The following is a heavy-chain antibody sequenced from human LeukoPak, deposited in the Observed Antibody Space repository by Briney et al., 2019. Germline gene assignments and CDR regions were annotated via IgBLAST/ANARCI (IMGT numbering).Heavy chain of an antibody. V-gene: IGHV3-23*01. D-gene: IGHD3-10*01. CDR3: ARDRWFGGNPVMPLDY. Sequence: PGGSLRLSCAASGFTFSSYAMSWVRQAPGKGLEWVSAISGSGGSTYYADSVKGRFTISRDNSKNTLYLQMNSLRAEDTAVYYCARDRWFGGNPVMPLDYWGQGTLVTVSS. CDR1: GFTFSSYA. J-gene: IGHJ4*02. CDR2: ISGSGGST.